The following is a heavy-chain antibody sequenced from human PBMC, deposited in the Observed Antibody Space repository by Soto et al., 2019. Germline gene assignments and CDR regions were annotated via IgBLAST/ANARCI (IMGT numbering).Heavy chain of an antibody. CDR2: ISGSGGST. CDR3: AKDSFIEDRGMEV. Sequence: PVGSLRLSCAASGITFSSYAMSWVRQSPGKWLEWVSAISGSGGSTYYADSVKGRFTISRDNSKNTLYLQMNSLRAEDTAVYYCAKDSFIEDRGMEVLGQGTTGIVSS. CDR1: GITFSSYA. J-gene: IGHJ6*01. V-gene: IGHV3-23*01. D-gene: IGHD6-6*01.